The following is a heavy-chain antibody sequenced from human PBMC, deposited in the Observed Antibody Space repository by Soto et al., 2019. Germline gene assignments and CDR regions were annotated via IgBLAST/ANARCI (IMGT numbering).Heavy chain of an antibody. D-gene: IGHD2-15*01. V-gene: IGHV1-18*01. CDR2: ISAYNGNT. CDR3: ARGFSRRLESGPTRTDYYYYYMDV. J-gene: IGHJ6*03. Sequence: GASVKVSCKASGYTFTSYGISWVRQAPGQGLEWMGWISAYNGNTNYAQKLQGRVTMTTDTSTSTAYMELRSLRSDDTAVYYCARGFSRRLESGPTRTDYYYYYMDVWGKGTTVTVSS. CDR1: GYTFTSYG.